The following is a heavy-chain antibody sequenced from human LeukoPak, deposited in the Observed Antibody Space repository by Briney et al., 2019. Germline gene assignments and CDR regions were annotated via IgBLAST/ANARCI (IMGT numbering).Heavy chain of an antibody. J-gene: IGHJ4*02. CDR2: ISGSGGST. V-gene: IGHV3-23*01. CDR1: GFTFSSYA. CDR3: ARDLSDNYTIDY. Sequence: GGSLRLSCAASGFTFSSYAMSWVRQAPGKGLEWVSAISGSGGSTYYADSVKGRFTISRDNSKNTLYLQMNSLRAEDTALYYCARDLSDNYTIDYWGQGTLVTVSS. D-gene: IGHD4-11*01.